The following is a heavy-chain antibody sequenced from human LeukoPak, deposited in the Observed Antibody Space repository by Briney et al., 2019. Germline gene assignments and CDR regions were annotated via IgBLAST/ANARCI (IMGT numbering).Heavy chain of an antibody. CDR1: GGSISTYY. Sequence: SETLSLTCTVSGGSISTYYWSWIRRPPGKGLEWIGYVYYSGSTDYNPSLKSRVTISVDTSKNQFSLKLTSVTAADTAVYYCARGDDFLSGYSFGYWGQGTLVTVSS. CDR2: VYYSGST. V-gene: IGHV4-59*01. CDR3: ARGDDFLSGYSFGY. D-gene: IGHD3-3*01. J-gene: IGHJ4*02.